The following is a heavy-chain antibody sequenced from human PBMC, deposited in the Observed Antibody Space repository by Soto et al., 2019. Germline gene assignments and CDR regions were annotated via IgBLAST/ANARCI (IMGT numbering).Heavy chain of an antibody. CDR3: ARDLYGSGSRWFDP. CDR1: GGSISSYY. D-gene: IGHD3-10*01. V-gene: IGHV4-59*01. J-gene: IGHJ5*02. Sequence: SETLSLTCTVSGGSISSYYWSWIRQPPGKGLEWIGYIYYSGSTNYNPSLKSRVTISVDTSKNQFSLKLSSVTAADTAVYYCARDLYGSGSRWFDPWGQGTLVTVSS. CDR2: IYYSGST.